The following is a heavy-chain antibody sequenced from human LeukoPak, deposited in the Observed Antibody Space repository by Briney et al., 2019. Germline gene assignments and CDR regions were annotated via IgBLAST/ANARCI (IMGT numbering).Heavy chain of an antibody. CDR1: GFTFSSYA. CDR2: ISGSGSTT. V-gene: IGHV3-23*01. J-gene: IGHJ3*02. CDR3: ARPRLEYCSGGSCFDAFDI. Sequence: GGSLRLSCAASGFTFSSYAMNWVRQAPGKGLEWVSAISGSGSTTYYADSVKGRFTISRDNPKNTLFLQMNSLTAEDTAIYSCARPRLEYCSGGSCFDAFDIWGQGTMVTVSS. D-gene: IGHD2-15*01.